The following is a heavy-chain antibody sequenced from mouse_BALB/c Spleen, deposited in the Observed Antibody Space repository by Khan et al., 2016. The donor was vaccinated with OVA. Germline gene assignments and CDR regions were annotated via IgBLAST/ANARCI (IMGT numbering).Heavy chain of an antibody. V-gene: IGHV5-4*02. CDR3: VRAGYGAFAY. CDR1: GFTFSDYY. Sequence: EVELVESGGGLVKPGGSLKLSCAASGFTFSDYYMYWVRQTPEKRLEWVATISDGGTSTYYPDSVKGRFTISRDNAKNSLSLHMSSLKSEDTAIFYCVRAGYGAFAYWGQGTLVTVSA. CDR2: ISDGGTST. D-gene: IGHD1-1*02. J-gene: IGHJ3*01.